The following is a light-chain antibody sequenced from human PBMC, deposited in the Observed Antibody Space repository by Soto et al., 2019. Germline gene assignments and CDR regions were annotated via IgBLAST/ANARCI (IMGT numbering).Light chain of an antibody. V-gene: IGKV3-20*01. CDR1: QTVTNDY. Sequence: EIVMTQSPATLSLSPGERATLSCRASQTVTNDYLAWYQQKDGQAPRLLIYDASTRATGVQDRFSGSGSGPEYTLTITRLEPEEFAVYSCQQYGFSPISFGQGTKVDIK. CDR2: DAS. J-gene: IGKJ1*01. CDR3: QQYGFSPIS.